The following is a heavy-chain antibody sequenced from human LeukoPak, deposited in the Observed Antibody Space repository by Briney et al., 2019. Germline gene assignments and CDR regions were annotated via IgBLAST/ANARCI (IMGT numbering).Heavy chain of an antibody. CDR3: ARNGLIGFDY. CDR1: GFTVSMEW. CDR2: IKEDGSEK. V-gene: IGHV3-7*04. J-gene: IGHJ4*02. D-gene: IGHD3-16*01. Sequence: GGSLRLSCAYSGFTVSMEWMSWDRQAPGKGLEWVARIKEDGSEKYYVDSVKGRFTISRDNTKNSMYLQMNSLRAEDTAVYYCARNGLIGFDYWGQGTLVTVSS.